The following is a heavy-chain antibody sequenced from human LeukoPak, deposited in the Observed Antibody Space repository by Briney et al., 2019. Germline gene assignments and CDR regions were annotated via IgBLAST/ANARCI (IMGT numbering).Heavy chain of an antibody. Sequence: SETLSLTCTVSGGSISSYYWSWIRQPVGKGLEWIGRIYTSGSTNYNPSLKSRVTMSVDTSKNQFSLKLSSVTAADTAVYYCARDLAHPVVTANWFDPWGQGTLVTVSS. CDR2: IYTSGST. D-gene: IGHD2-21*02. CDR1: GGSISSYY. V-gene: IGHV4-4*07. J-gene: IGHJ5*02. CDR3: ARDLAHPVVTANWFDP.